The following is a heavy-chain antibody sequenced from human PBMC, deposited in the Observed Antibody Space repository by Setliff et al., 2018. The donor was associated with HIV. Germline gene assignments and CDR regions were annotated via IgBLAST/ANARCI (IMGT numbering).Heavy chain of an antibody. CDR1: GFIFKNAW. Sequence: PGGSLRLSCAASGFIFKNAWMSWVRQAPGKGLEWVGRIKSKTDGGTTDYAAPVKGRFTISRDESKNTMYLQMNSLKTEDTAVYYCTTGGDWGPLRFDYWGQGMLVTVSS. V-gene: IGHV3-15*01. CDR2: IKSKTDGGTT. J-gene: IGHJ4*02. CDR3: TTGGDWGPLRFDY. D-gene: IGHD7-27*01.